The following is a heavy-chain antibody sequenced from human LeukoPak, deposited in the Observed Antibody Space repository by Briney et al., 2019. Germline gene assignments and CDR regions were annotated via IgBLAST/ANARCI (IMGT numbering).Heavy chain of an antibody. CDR3: ARVGILTGLDY. CDR1: GGSISSYY. CDR2: IYYSGST. V-gene: IGHV4-59*01. J-gene: IGHJ4*02. Sequence: SETLSLTCTVSGGSISSYYWSWIRQPPGKGLEWIGYIYYSGSTNYNPSLKSRVTISADTSKNQFSLKLSSVTAADTAVYYCARVGILTGLDYWGQGTLVTVSS. D-gene: IGHD3-9*01.